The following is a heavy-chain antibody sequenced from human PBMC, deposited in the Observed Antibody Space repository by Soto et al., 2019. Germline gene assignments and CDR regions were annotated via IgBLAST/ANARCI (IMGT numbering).Heavy chain of an antibody. CDR3: AREELAEYFQH. D-gene: IGHD3-10*01. Sequence: SVKVSCKASGGTFSSYAISWVRQAPGQGLEWMGGIIPYFGNTNYAQKFQGRATITTDTSTSTAYLELRSLRSDDTAVYYCAREELAEYFQHWGQGTLVTASS. CDR1: GGTFSSYA. V-gene: IGHV1-69*05. J-gene: IGHJ1*01. CDR2: IIPYFGNT.